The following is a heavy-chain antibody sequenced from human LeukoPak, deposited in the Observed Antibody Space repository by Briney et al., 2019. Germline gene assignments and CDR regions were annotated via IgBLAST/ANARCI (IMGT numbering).Heavy chain of an antibody. CDR2: ISSSGSTI. CDR1: GFTFSSYE. J-gene: IGHJ4*02. D-gene: IGHD3-22*01. Sequence: GGSLRLSCAASGFTFSSYEMNWVRQAPGKGLEWVSYISSSGSTIYYADSVKGRFTISRDNAKNSLYLQMNSLRAEDTAVYYCARGAYYDSSGLGDYWGQGTLVTVSS. V-gene: IGHV3-48*03. CDR3: ARGAYYDSSGLGDY.